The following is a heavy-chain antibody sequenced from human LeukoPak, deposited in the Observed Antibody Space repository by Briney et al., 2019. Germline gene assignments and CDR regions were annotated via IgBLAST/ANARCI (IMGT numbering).Heavy chain of an antibody. CDR1: GGSFSGYY. J-gene: IGHJ3*02. CDR2: IHHSGST. Sequence: PSQTLSLTCAVYGGSFSGYYWSWIRQPPGKGLEWIGEIHHSGSTNYSPSLKSRVTISVDTSKNQFSLKLSSVTTADTAVYYCARDLVTVTKGFDIWGRGTMVSVSS. D-gene: IGHD4-17*01. CDR3: ARDLVTVTKGFDI. V-gene: IGHV4-34*01.